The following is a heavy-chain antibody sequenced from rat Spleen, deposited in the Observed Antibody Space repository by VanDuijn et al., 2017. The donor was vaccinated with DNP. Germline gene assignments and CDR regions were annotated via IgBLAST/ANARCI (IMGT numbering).Heavy chain of an antibody. Sequence: EVQLVESGGGLVQPGRSLKLSCAASGFTFSDYNLAWVRQAPKKGLEWVATISYDGSSTNYRDYVKGRFTMSRDNGKSILYLQMDSLRSDDTATYYCARPDHWGQGVMVTVSS. CDR1: GFTFSDYN. CDR3: ARPDH. V-gene: IGHV5-7*01. CDR2: ISYDGSST. J-gene: IGHJ2*01.